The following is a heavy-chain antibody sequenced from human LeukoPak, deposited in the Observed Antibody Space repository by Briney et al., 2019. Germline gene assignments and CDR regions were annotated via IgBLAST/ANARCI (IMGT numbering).Heavy chain of an antibody. CDR2: ISGSGGST. Sequence: SGGSLRLSCAASGFTFSSYAMSWVRQAPGKGLEWVSAISGSGGSTYYADSVKGWFTISRDNSKHTLYLQMNSLRAEDTAVYYCAKQPGVHVDYWGQGTLVTVSS. V-gene: IGHV3-23*01. J-gene: IGHJ4*02. CDR3: AKQPGVHVDY. D-gene: IGHD1-1*01. CDR1: GFTFSSYA.